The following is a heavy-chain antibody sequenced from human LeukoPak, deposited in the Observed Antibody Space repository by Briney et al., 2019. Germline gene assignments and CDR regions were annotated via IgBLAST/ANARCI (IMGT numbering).Heavy chain of an antibody. CDR2: IYWDDDK. J-gene: IGHJ1*01. CDR3: AHYSSYDSSGYPPQH. CDR1: GFSLSTSGVG. Sequence: KVSGPTLVKPTQTLTLTCTFSGFSLSTSGVGVGWIRQPPGKAPEWLALIYWDDDKRYSPSLKSRLTITKDTSKNQVVLTMTNMNPVDTATYYCAHYSSYDSSGYPPQHWGQGTLVTVSS. D-gene: IGHD3-22*01. V-gene: IGHV2-5*02.